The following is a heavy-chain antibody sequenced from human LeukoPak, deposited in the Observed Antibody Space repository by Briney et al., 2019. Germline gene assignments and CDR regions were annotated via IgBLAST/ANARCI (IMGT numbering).Heavy chain of an antibody. Sequence: ASVKVSCKPSGYTFTGYYMHWVRQAPGQRLEWMGWINPNTGGTNYEQKFQGRVTMTRDTSISTAYMELSRLPSDDTAVYYCARVISPYRSAWYGDDCWGEGSLVIVSS. J-gene: IGHJ4*02. CDR2: INPNTGGT. CDR1: GYTFTGYY. CDR3: ARVISPYRSAWYGDDC. V-gene: IGHV1-2*02. D-gene: IGHD6-19*01.